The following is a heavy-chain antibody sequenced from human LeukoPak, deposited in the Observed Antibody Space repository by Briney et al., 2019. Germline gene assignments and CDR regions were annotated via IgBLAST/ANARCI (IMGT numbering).Heavy chain of an antibody. Sequence: SETLSLTCAVYGGSFSGYYWSWIRQPPGKGLEWIREINHSGSTNYNPSLKSRVTISVDTSKNQFSLKLSSVTAADTAVYYCARGPSSSWYLPDFDYWGQGTLVTVSS. D-gene: IGHD6-13*01. CDR2: INHSGST. CDR3: ARGPSSSWYLPDFDY. CDR1: GGSFSGYY. J-gene: IGHJ4*02. V-gene: IGHV4-34*01.